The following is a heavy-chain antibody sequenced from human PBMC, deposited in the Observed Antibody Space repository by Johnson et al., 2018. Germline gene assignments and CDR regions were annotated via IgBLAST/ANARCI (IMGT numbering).Heavy chain of an antibody. D-gene: IGHD3-22*01. CDR3: ATFDSSGYLVDY. Sequence: QVQLVESGAEVRKPGSSVRVSCKASGGTFSDDAISWVRQAPGHGLEWMGGIVPSFGTPNYAKKFQGRVTLSADESTRTAYMELSSLRSEDTAVCYCATFDSSGYLVDYWGQGTLVTVSS. J-gene: IGHJ4*02. CDR2: IVPSFGTP. CDR1: GGTFSDDA. V-gene: IGHV1-69*01.